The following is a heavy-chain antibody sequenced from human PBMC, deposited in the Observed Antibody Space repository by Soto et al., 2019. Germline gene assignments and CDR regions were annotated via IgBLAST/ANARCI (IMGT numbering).Heavy chain of an antibody. V-gene: IGHV3-48*03. J-gene: IGHJ6*02. CDR1: GFTFSSYE. CDR3: ACLGHAAGLYYYYYGMDV. CDR2: ISSSGSTI. Sequence: GGSLRLSCTASGFTFSSYEMNWVRQAPGKGLEWVSYISSSGSTIYYADSVKGRFTISRDNAKNSLYLQMNSLRAEDTAVYYCACLGHAAGLYYYYYGMDVWGQGTTVTVSS. D-gene: IGHD6-13*01.